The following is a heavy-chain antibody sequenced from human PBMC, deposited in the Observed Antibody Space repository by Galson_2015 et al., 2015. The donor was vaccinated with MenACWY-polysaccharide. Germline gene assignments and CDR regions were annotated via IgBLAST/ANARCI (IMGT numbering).Heavy chain of an antibody. CDR2: SLDSGRGT. Sequence: RLSCAGSGFTFGNHPMNWVRQAPGKGLEWVSVSLDSGRGTYYADSVKGRFSISRDISKNTLYLQMNSLRVDDTAIYYCVKGLGYCPRASCYEDYWGQGTLVTVSS. D-gene: IGHD2-2*01. J-gene: IGHJ4*02. CDR3: VKGLGYCPRASCYEDY. V-gene: IGHV3-23*01. CDR1: GFTFGNHP.